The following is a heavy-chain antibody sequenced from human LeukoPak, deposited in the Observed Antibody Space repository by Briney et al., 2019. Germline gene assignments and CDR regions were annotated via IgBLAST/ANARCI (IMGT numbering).Heavy chain of an antibody. V-gene: IGHV3-23*01. CDR3: ARKSEGYYYGSGSYPHPFDY. CDR1: GFTFSSCA. CDR2: ISGSGGST. J-gene: IGHJ4*02. D-gene: IGHD3-10*01. Sequence: GGSLRLSCATSGFTFSSCAMSWVRQAPGKGLEWVSAISGSGGSTYYADSVKGRFTISRDNSKNTLYLQMNSLRAEDTAVYYCARKSEGYYYGSGSYPHPFDYWGQGTLVTVSS.